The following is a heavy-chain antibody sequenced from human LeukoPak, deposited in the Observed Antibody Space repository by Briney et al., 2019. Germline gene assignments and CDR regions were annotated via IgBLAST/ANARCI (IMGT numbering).Heavy chain of an antibody. V-gene: IGHV3-33*08. Sequence: GGSLRLSCAASGFTFSSYGMHWVRQAPGKGLEWVAVIWYDGSKEYYADSVKGRFTISRDNSKNTLYLQMNSLRGEDTAVYYCTRGVGHNPFFDIWGQGTTVTVSS. D-gene: IGHD1-14*01. CDR1: GFTFSSYG. J-gene: IGHJ3*02. CDR3: TRGVGHNPFFDI. CDR2: IWYDGSKE.